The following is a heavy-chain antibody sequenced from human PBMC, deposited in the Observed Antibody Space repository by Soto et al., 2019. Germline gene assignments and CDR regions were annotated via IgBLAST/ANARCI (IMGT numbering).Heavy chain of an antibody. D-gene: IGHD2-15*01. CDR3: SRTPGDY. Sequence: QVQLVQSGAEVKKPGASVKVSCKTSGYTFINYDINWVRQAPGKGLEWMGLMNPKSGKTGYAQKFQGRVSMTRDTSTSTAYMELNSLRSEYTATYYCSRTPGDYWGQGTLVTVSS. V-gene: IGHV1-8*01. CDR2: MNPKSGKT. CDR1: GYTFINYD. J-gene: IGHJ4*02.